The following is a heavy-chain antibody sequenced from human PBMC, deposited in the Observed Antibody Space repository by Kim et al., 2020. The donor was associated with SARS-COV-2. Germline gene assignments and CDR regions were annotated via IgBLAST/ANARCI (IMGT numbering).Heavy chain of an antibody. CDR3: ARHPVGWWAGTRGIDAFDI. J-gene: IGHJ3*02. CDR2: IYYSGST. CDR1: GGSISSYY. Sequence: SETLSLTCTVSGGSISSYYWSWIRQPPGKGLEWIGYIYYSGSTNYNPSLKSRVTISVDTSKNQFSLKLSSVTAADTAVYYCARHPVGWWAGTRGIDAFDIWGQGTMVTVSS. V-gene: IGHV4-59*08. D-gene: IGHD6-19*01.